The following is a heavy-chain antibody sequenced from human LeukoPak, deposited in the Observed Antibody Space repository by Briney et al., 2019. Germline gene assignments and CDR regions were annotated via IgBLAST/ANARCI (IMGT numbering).Heavy chain of an antibody. CDR3: ARATGTWYFDY. CDR2: TGTAGDT. CDR1: GFTFSSYD. J-gene: IGHJ4*02. Sequence: PGGSLRLSCAASGFTFSSYDMHWVRQATGKGLEWVSATGTAGDTYYPGSVKGRFTISRENAKNSLYLQMNSLRAGDTAVYYCARATGTWYFDYWGQGTLVTVSS. V-gene: IGHV3-13*01. D-gene: IGHD1-1*01.